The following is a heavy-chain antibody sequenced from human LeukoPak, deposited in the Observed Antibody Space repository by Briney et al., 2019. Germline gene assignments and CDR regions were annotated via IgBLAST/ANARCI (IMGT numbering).Heavy chain of an antibody. Sequence: GESLQISCKGSGYNFNTYWVAWVRQLPGKGLEWMGIIRPMNSDVRYSPSFQGQVTISADRSINTAYLQWSSLTASDTAMYYCARRQSLAGNDYWGQGTLVTVSS. V-gene: IGHV5-51*01. D-gene: IGHD6-19*01. J-gene: IGHJ4*02. CDR3: ARRQSLAGNDY. CDR1: GYNFNTYW. CDR2: IRPMNSDV.